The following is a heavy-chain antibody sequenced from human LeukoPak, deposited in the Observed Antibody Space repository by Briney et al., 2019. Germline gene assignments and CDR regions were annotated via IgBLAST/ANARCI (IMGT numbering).Heavy chain of an antibody. CDR2: INNDGSST. D-gene: IGHD3-10*01. Sequence: GGSLRLSCAASGFTFANTWMHWVRQVPGKGLVWVSLINNDGSSTNYADSVKGRFTISRDNAKNTLYQQMNSLRAEDTAVYYCVIGGTYGSGSWGQGTLVTVSS. CDR1: GFTFANTW. J-gene: IGHJ4*02. V-gene: IGHV3-74*01. CDR3: VIGGTYGSGS.